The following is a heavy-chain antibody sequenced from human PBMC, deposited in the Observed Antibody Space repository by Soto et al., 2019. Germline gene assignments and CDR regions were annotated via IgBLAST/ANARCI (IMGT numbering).Heavy chain of an antibody. J-gene: IGHJ6*02. CDR2: IYHTGST. V-gene: IGHV4-34*01. Sequence: SETLSLTCAVYGGSFTPYYWGWIRQPPGKGLEWIGEIYHTGSTNYNPSLKSRVTLSADTSKNQFSLKLTSVTAADTALYYCARILPVVPSVLASRTRGMDVWGQGTTVTVSS. CDR3: ARILPVVPSVLASRTRGMDV. D-gene: IGHD2-2*01. CDR1: GGSFTPYY.